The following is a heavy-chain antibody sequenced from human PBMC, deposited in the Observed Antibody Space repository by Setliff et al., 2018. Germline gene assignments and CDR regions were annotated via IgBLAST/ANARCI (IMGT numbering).Heavy chain of an antibody. CDR1: GGSISSSSYY. CDR3: ARSAGYSSSWYNYYYGMDV. J-gene: IGHJ6*02. D-gene: IGHD6-13*01. CDR2: IYYSGST. V-gene: IGHV4-39*07. Sequence: PSETLSLTCTVSGGSISSSSYYWGWIRQPPGKGLEWIGSIYYSGSTYYNPSLKSRVTISVDTSKNQFSLKLSSVTAADTAVYYCARSAGYSSSWYNYYYGMDVWGQGTTVTSP.